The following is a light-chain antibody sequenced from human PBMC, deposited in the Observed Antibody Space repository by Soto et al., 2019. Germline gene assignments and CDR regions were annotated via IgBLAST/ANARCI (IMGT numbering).Light chain of an antibody. CDR2: DVS. J-gene: IGKJ4*01. Sequence: ENVLTQSPATLSLSPGEGATLSCRASESVGSDLAWYLQKPGQPPRLLIYDVSGRATGVPARFSGSGSGTDFTLTISSLEPEDFAVYYCQQRDSWPLTFGGGTKVEIK. V-gene: IGKV3-11*01. CDR3: QQRDSWPLT. CDR1: ESVGSD.